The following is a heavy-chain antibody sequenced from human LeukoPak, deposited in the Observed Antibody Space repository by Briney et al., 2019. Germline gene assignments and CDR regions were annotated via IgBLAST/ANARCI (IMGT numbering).Heavy chain of an antibody. CDR1: GFTGSSNY. CDR3: ARVRIRMDGVVVGFYMDV. D-gene: IGHD2-15*01. Sequence: GGSLRLSCAASGFTGSSNYMSWVRQAPGKGLEWVSGFYSGGSTSYADSVKGRFTISRDNSKNTLYLQMKSLRAEDTAVYYCARVRIRMDGVVVGFYMDVWGKGTTVIVSS. V-gene: IGHV3-53*01. J-gene: IGHJ6*03. CDR2: FYSGGST.